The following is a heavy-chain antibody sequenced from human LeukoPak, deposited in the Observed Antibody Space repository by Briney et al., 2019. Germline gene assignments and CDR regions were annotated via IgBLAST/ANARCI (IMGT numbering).Heavy chain of an antibody. D-gene: IGHD3-3*01. CDR2: IYWDDDK. CDR3: AHSQATDYDFWSAYYMPDY. J-gene: IGHJ4*02. Sequence: SGPTLVNPTQTLTLTCTFSGFSLSTSGVGVGWIRQPPGKALEWLALIYWDDDKRYSPSLKSRLTITKDTSKNQVVLTLTNMDPVDTATYYCAHSQATDYDFWSAYYMPDYWGQGTLVTVSS. CDR1: GFSLSTSGVG. V-gene: IGHV2-5*02.